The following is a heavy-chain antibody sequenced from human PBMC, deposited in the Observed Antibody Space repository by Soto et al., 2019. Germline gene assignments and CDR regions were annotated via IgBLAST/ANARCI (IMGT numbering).Heavy chain of an antibody. Sequence: EVHLVESGGGLVQPGGSLRLSCAASGFTFSTYDMHWVRQVTGKGLEWVSAIAHNGDTFFIESVRGRFTTSRENAKNSLYLEMDNLRAEDTAVDYCTRGAQGFDYWGQGTLVTVSS. CDR1: GFTFSTYD. CDR2: IAHNGDT. CDR3: TRGAQGFDY. J-gene: IGHJ4*02. V-gene: IGHV3-13*04.